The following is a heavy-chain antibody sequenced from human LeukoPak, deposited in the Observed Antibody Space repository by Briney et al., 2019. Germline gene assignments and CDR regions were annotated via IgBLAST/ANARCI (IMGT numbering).Heavy chain of an antibody. CDR3: AKDPYVDIVATPHGY. Sequence: GGSLRLSCAASAFTFSNYGMHWVRQAPGKGLEWVAFLRYDGTNKYYADSVKGRFTISRGNSKNTLYLQMNSLRAEDTAVYYCAKDPYVDIVATPHGYWGQGTLVTVSS. CDR2: LRYDGTNK. CDR1: AFTFSNYG. V-gene: IGHV3-30*02. D-gene: IGHD5-12*01. J-gene: IGHJ4*02.